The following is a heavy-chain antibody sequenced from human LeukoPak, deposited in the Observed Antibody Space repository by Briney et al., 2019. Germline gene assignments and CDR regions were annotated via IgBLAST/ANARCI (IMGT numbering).Heavy chain of an antibody. CDR1: GFTFSSYW. Sequence: GGSLRLSCAASGFTFSSYWMSWVRQAPGKGLEWVANIKHDGSEKYYVDSVRGRFTISRDNAKNSLFPQMNSLRAEDTAAYYCARMCDDYWGQGTLVTVSS. J-gene: IGHJ4*02. V-gene: IGHV3-7*05. CDR2: IKHDGSEK. CDR3: ARMCDDY.